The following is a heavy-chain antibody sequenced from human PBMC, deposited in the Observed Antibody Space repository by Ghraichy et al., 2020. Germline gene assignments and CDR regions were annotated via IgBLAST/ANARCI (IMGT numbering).Heavy chain of an antibody. CDR1: GFTFSSYS. CDR2: ISSSSTYI. V-gene: IGHV3-21*01. Sequence: GGSLRLTCAASGFTFSSYSMNWVRQAPGKGLEWVSSISSSSTYIYYADSLKGRFTISRDNAKNTLYLQMNSLRAEDTAIYYCARDKTPLIAAAGTGYPYYGMDVWGQGTTVTVSS. CDR3: ARDKTPLIAAAGTGYPYYGMDV. J-gene: IGHJ6*02. D-gene: IGHD6-13*01.